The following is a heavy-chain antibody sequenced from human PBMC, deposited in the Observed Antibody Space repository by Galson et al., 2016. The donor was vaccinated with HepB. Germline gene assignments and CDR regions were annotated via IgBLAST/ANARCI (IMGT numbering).Heavy chain of an antibody. D-gene: IGHD2-21*02. Sequence: QSGAEVKKPGESLKISCKGSGYSFISYWIGWVRQMPGEGLEWMGVVYPGDSETRYSPAFQGQVTISADKYIRTAYLQLNTLKASDTAMYYCVRHRGSAKYCLGGDCLLVYWGQGTQVTVSS. CDR3: VRHRGSAKYCLGGDCLLVY. J-gene: IGHJ4*02. CDR1: GYSFISYW. CDR2: VYPGDSET. V-gene: IGHV5-51*01.